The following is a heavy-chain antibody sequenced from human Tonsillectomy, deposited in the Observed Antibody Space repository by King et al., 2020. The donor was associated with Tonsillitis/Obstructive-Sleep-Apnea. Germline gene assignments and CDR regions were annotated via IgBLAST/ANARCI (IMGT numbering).Heavy chain of an antibody. V-gene: IGHV3-7*04. CDR1: GFTFSDYW. CDR3: ARSRGGGAGHLNWFDP. D-gene: IGHD6-19*01. CDR2: IKEDGSEK. Sequence: VQLVVSGGGLVQPGGSLRLSCAASGFTFSDYWMSWVRQAPGKGLEWVANIKEDGSEKYYVDSVNGRFTISRDNANNNLFLQMNSLGAEDTAVYYCARSRGGGAGHLNWFDPWGQGTLVTVSS. J-gene: IGHJ5*02.